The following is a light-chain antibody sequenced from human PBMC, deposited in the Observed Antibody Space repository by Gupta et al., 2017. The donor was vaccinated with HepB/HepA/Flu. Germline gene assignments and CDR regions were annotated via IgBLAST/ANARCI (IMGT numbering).Light chain of an antibody. V-gene: IGKV3-15*01. CDR2: GTV. CDR1: QSVSSK. Sequence: EIVMTQSPATLSVSPGERATLSCRASQSVSSKLAWYQQKPGQTPRLLIYGTVSMATGGPARFSGTRYGKEFTLTISSLQSEKSAVYYCQQYKKGYPGMHTLGQGTKMEIK. CDR3: QQYKKGYPGMHT. J-gene: IGKJ2*01.